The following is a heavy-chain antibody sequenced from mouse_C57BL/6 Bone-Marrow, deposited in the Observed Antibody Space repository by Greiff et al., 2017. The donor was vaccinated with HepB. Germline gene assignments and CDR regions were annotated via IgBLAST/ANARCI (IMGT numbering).Heavy chain of an antibody. V-gene: IGHV1-50*01. CDR3: ARNPPYYYGSSYWYFDV. CDR2: IDPSDSYT. J-gene: IGHJ1*03. CDR1: GYTFTSYW. Sequence: QVQLQQPGAELVKPGASVKLSCKASGYTFTSYWMQWVKQRPGQGLEWIGEIDPSDSYTNYNQKFKGKATLTVDTASSTAYMQLSSLTSEDSAVYYCARNPPYYYGSSYWYFDVWGTGTTVTVSS. D-gene: IGHD1-1*01.